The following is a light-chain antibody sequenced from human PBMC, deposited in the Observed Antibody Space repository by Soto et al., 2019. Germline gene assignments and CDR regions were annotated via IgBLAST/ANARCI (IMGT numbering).Light chain of an antibody. CDR2: DVS. V-gene: IGLV2-14*01. Sequence: QSALTQPASVSGSPGQSITISCTGTSSDVGGYNYVSWYQQHPGKAPKLMIYDVSNRPSGVSNRFSGSKSGNTASLTISGLQAEDEADYSCSSYTSSSPLVFGGGTKVTVL. CDR3: SSYTSSSPLV. CDR1: SSDVGGYNY. J-gene: IGLJ2*01.